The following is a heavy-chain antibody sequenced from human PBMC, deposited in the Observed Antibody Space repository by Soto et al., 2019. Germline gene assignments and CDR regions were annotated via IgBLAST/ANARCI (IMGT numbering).Heavy chain of an antibody. CDR2: ISSSGTTI. CDR1: GFSFSSYE. CDR3: ARDVGPKDITMVRGVMGY. Sequence: EVQLVESGGGLVQPGGSLRLSCVASGFSFSSYEMNWVRQAPGKGLEWVSFISSSGTTIYYADSVKGRFTISRDNAKNSLYLQMNSLRAEDTAVYYCARDVGPKDITMVRGVMGYWGQGTLVTVSS. D-gene: IGHD3-10*01. V-gene: IGHV3-48*03. J-gene: IGHJ4*02.